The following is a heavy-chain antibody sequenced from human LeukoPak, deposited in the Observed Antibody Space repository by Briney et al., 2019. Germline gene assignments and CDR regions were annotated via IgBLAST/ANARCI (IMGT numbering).Heavy chain of an antibody. D-gene: IGHD3-22*01. Sequence: PGGSLRLSCAASGFTFSSFGMHWVRQAPGKGLEWVAYIDYDQTIQYYADSVKGRFTISRDNSKNTLYLQMNSLRAEDTAVYYCASRRYYDSRGAFDIWGQGTMVTVSS. CDR1: GFTFSSFG. V-gene: IGHV3-30*02. CDR2: IDYDQTIQ. CDR3: ASRRYYDSRGAFDI. J-gene: IGHJ3*02.